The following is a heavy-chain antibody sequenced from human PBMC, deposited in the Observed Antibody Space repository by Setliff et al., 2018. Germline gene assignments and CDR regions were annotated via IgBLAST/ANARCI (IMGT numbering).Heavy chain of an antibody. D-gene: IGHD6-6*01. CDR2: ISSSGSTI. V-gene: IGHV3-48*03. Sequence: GGSLRLSCAASGFTFSSYEMNWVRQAPGKGLEWVSYISSSGSTIYYADSVKGRFTISRDNAKNSLYLQMNSLRAEDTAVYYCARRSGSSWEGYFDYWGQGTLVTVSS. CDR3: ARRSGSSWEGYFDY. CDR1: GFTFSSYE. J-gene: IGHJ4*02.